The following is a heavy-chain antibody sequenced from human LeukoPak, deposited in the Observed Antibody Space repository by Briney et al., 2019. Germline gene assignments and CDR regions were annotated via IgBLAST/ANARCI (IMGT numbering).Heavy chain of an antibody. Sequence: GGSLRLSCAASGFIFSSYGMHWVRQAPGKGLEWVAFIYNDGSHTFNADSVKGRFTISRDNSKNTLYLQMNSLRAEDTAVYYCARDGRNYDFWSGYLDYYYMDVWGKGTTVTVSS. D-gene: IGHD3-3*01. CDR3: ARDGRNYDFWSGYLDYYYMDV. CDR1: GFIFSSYG. J-gene: IGHJ6*03. V-gene: IGHV3-30*19. CDR2: IYNDGSHT.